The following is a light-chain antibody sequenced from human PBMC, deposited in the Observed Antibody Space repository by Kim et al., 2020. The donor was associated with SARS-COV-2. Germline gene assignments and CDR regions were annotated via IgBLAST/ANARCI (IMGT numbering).Light chain of an antibody. Sequence: QLVLTQSPSASASLGASVKLTCTVSSGHSNYAIAGHQQQPEKGPRYLMKLNSDGSHSKGDGIPDRFSGSSSGAERYLTISSLQSEDEADYYCQTWGTGILVFGGGTQLTVL. V-gene: IGLV4-69*01. J-gene: IGLJ3*02. CDR3: QTWGTGILV. CDR2: LNSDGSH. CDR1: SGHSNYA.